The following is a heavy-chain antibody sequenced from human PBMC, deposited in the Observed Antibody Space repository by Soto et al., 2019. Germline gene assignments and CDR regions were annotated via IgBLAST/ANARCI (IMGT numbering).Heavy chain of an antibody. J-gene: IGHJ2*01. Sequence: PGGSLRLSCAASGFTFSSYAMSWVRQAPGKGLEWVSAISGSGGSTYYADSVKGRFTISRDNSKNTLYLQMNSLRAEDTAVYYCARLKGYCTNGVCPRGYFDLWGRGTLVTVSS. V-gene: IGHV3-23*01. D-gene: IGHD2-8*01. CDR2: ISGSGGST. CDR3: ARLKGYCTNGVCPRGYFDL. CDR1: GFTFSSYA.